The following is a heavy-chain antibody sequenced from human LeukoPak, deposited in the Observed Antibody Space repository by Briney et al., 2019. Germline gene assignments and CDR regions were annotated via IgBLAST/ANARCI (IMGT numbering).Heavy chain of an antibody. J-gene: IGHJ4*02. V-gene: IGHV3-23*01. CDR1: GFTVSIYA. CDR3: AKDLLHLGNTPYSGSA. CDR2: ISGSDTRT. Sequence: PGGSLRLSCAASGFTVSIYAMSWVRQAPGKGLEWVSTISGSDTRTFYIDSVKGRFTISRDNSKNTLYLQMDSLRAEDTAVYYCAKDLLHLGNTPYSGSAWGQGTLVTVSS. D-gene: IGHD5-12*01.